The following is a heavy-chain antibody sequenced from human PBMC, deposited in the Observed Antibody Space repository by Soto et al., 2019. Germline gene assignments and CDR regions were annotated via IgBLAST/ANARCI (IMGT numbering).Heavy chain of an antibody. CDR1: GDSFTSYW. CDR3: ARPIGYYGSGSYVGY. V-gene: IGHV5-51*01. J-gene: IGHJ4*02. Sequence: PVESLKISCNGSGDSFTSYWIGWVRQMPWKGLEWMGIIYPGDSDTRYSPSFQGQVTISADKSISTAYLQWSSLKASDTAMYYCARPIGYYGSGSYVGYWGQGTLVTVSS. D-gene: IGHD3-10*01. CDR2: IYPGDSDT.